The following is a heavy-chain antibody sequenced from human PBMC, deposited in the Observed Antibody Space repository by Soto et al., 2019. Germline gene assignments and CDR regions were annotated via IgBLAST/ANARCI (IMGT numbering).Heavy chain of an antibody. CDR1: GFTFSNYA. CDR2: ISGGGSSA. CDR3: AKEMYYDFWSGYVTYGSDY. J-gene: IGHJ4*02. V-gene: IGHV3-23*01. D-gene: IGHD3-3*01. Sequence: EVQLLESGGGLVQPGGSLRLSCAASGFTFSNYAMTWVRQAPGKGLEWVSGISGGGSSAYHAASVKGRFTISRDNSKNTVYLQMTSLRAEDTAVYYCAKEMYYDFWSGYVTYGSDYWGQGTLVTVSS.